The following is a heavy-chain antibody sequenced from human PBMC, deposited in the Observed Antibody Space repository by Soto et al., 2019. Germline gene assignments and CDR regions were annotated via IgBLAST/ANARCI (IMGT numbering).Heavy chain of an antibody. V-gene: IGHV4-34*01. J-gene: IGHJ3*02. D-gene: IGHD3-9*01. CDR2: INHSGST. CDR3: ATYYDLSTGYNPLQPLAI. Sequence: PSETLSLTCAVYGGSFSGYYWSWIRQPPGKGLEWIGEINHSGSTNYNPSLKSRVTMSVDTSKNQFSLTLSSVTAADTAIYYCATYYDLSTGYNPLQPLAIWGQGTTVTVSS. CDR1: GGSFSGYY.